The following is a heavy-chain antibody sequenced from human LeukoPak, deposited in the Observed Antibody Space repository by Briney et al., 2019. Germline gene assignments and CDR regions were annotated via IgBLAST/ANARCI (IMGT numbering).Heavy chain of an antibody. Sequence: GGSLRLSCAASGFTFSTYGMSWVRQAPGKGLEWVSAISGSGGSTYYADSAKGRFTISRDNSKNTLYLQMNSLRAEDTAVYYCAKLTYGDAADYWGQGTLVTVSS. D-gene: IGHD3-10*01. CDR3: AKLTYGDAADY. CDR2: ISGSGGST. CDR1: GFTFSTYG. J-gene: IGHJ4*02. V-gene: IGHV3-23*01.